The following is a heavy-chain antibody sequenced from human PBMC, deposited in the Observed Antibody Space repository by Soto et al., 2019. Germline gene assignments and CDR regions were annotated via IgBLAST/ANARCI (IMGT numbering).Heavy chain of an antibody. CDR1: GGSISGYY. Sequence: QVQLQESGPGLVKPSETLSLTCTVSGGSISGYYWNWIRQPPGKGLEWIGYFYYTGSTKYNPSLKSRLTISVDKSRNQFSLTLTSVTTADTAVYYCAREVASPGAWYFHLWGRGSLVAVSS. CDR3: AREVASPGAWYFHL. J-gene: IGHJ2*01. D-gene: IGHD6-13*01. CDR2: FYYTGST. V-gene: IGHV4-59*01.